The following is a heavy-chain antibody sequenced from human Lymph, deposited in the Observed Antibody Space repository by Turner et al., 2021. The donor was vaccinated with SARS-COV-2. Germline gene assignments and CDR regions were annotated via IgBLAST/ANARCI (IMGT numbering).Heavy chain of an antibody. Sequence: EVQLLESGGGLVQPGGSLRLSCAASGFTFSSYAMSWFRQAPGKGLEWVSVSSGSGGSTYYADSVKGRFTISRDNSKNTLYLQMNSLRAEDTAVYYCAKNEMAMIVVVITLFDYWGQGTLVTVSS. D-gene: IGHD3-22*01. V-gene: IGHV3-23*01. CDR3: AKNEMAMIVVVITLFDY. CDR1: GFTFSSYA. J-gene: IGHJ4*02. CDR2: SSGSGGST.